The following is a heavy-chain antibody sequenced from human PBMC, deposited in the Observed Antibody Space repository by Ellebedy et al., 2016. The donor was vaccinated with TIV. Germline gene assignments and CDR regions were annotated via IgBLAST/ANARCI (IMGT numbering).Heavy chain of an antibody. J-gene: IGHJ4*02. Sequence: SVKVSCXASGGTFSSYAISWVRQAPGQGLEWMGGIIPIFGTANYAQKFQGRVTITADESTSTAYMELSSLRSEDTAVYYCARDSVDGQLVPYWGQGTLVTVSS. CDR1: GGTFSSYA. V-gene: IGHV1-69*13. CDR3: ARDSVDGQLVPY. CDR2: IIPIFGTA. D-gene: IGHD6-6*01.